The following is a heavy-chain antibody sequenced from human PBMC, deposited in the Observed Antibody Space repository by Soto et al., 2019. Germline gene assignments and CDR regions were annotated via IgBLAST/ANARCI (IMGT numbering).Heavy chain of an antibody. CDR2: ISSTSSYT. CDR3: DRDIDLGENE. Sequence: AGGSLILSCSSSVFTFSSYAMNWVRQTQERGLEWVSSISSTSSYTHYADSVKGRFTISRDNANNSLFLQMNSLRAEDTAVYECDRDIDLGENEWGQG. CDR1: VFTFSSYA. V-gene: IGHV3-21*01. J-gene: IGHJ4*02. D-gene: IGHD1-1*01.